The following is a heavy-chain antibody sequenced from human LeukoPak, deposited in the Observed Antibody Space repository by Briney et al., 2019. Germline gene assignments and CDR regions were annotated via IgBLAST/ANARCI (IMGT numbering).Heavy chain of an antibody. CDR1: GFTFNSYG. Sequence: GGSLRLSCIASGFTFNSYGVNWVRQAPGKGLEWVSHISSSSSSIYYADSVKGRFTISRDDSRKSLYLQMNSLRPEDTAVYFCAGEGPQWLDAYWGQGTLVTVSS. V-gene: IGHV3-48*04. J-gene: IGHJ4*02. CDR2: ISSSSSSI. CDR3: AGEGPQWLDAY. D-gene: IGHD6-19*01.